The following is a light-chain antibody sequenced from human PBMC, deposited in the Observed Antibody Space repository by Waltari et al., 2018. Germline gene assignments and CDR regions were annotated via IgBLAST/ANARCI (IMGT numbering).Light chain of an antibody. J-gene: IGLJ3*02. CDR1: NSDLGRYDY. CDR2: DVN. CDR3: AYYTGGSTLVL. V-gene: IGLV2-14*03. Sequence: QSALTQAASVSGSPGQSITISCTGPNSDLGRYDYVPWYQQHPGKAPKLVIYDVNKRPSGVSKRFSGSKSDNTASLTISGLQAEDEADYYCAYYTGGSTLVLFGGVTRLTVL.